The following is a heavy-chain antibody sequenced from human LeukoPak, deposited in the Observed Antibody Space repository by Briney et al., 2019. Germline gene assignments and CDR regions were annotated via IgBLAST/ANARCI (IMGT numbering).Heavy chain of an antibody. CDR3: ARVAHDAFDI. J-gene: IGHJ3*02. Sequence: SETLSLTCTVSGGSFSSGSYFWSWIRQPPGKGLEWIGFIYYSGSSNYNPSLKSRVTISVDTSKNQFPLKLSSVTAADTAVYYCARVAHDAFDIWGQGTMVTVSS. CDR1: GGSFSSGSYF. CDR2: IYYSGSS. V-gene: IGHV4-61*01. D-gene: IGHD1-1*01.